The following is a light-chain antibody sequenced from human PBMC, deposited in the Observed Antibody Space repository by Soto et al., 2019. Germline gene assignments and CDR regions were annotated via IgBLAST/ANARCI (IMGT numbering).Light chain of an antibody. CDR3: ETWDRNTWV. CDR1: SGHSIYI. V-gene: IGLV4-60*02. CDR2: LEGSGSY. Sequence: QPVLTQSSSASASLGSSVKLTCTLSSGHSIYIIAWHQQQPGKAPRYLMKLEGSGSYNKGSGVPDRFSGSSSGADRYLTISNLQFEDEADYYCETWDRNTWVFGGGPKLTVL. J-gene: IGLJ3*02.